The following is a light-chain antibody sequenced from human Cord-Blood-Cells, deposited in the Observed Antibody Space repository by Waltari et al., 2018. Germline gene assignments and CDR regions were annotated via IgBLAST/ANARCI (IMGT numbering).Light chain of an antibody. CDR2: WAS. CDR1: QSVLYSSNNKNY. V-gene: IGKV4-1*01. J-gene: IGKJ3*01. Sequence: DIVMTQSPDSLAVSLGDRATIHSKSSQSVLYSSNNKNYLAWYQQKPGQPPKLLIYWASTRESGVPDRFSGSGSGTDFTLTISSLQAEDVAVYYCQQYYSTPFTFGPGTKVDIK. CDR3: QQYYSTPFT.